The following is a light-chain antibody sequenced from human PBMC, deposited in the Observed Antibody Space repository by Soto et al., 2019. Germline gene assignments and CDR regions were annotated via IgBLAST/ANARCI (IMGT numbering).Light chain of an antibody. V-gene: IGLV3-9*01. CDR2: RNN. CDR1: NIGTKN. CDR3: QVWDRATGV. Sequence: SYELTQPLSVSVALGQTARIACGGNNIGTKNVHWYQQKPGQAPVLVIYRNNNRPSGIPERFSASNSGKTATLTISRAQAGDEADYYCQVWDRATGVFGGGTKLTVL. J-gene: IGLJ2*01.